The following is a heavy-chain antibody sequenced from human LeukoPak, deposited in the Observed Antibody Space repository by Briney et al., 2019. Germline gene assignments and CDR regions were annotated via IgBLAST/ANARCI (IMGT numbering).Heavy chain of an antibody. CDR2: IWYDGSNI. D-gene: IGHD3-22*01. V-gene: IGHV3-33*01. J-gene: IGHJ4*02. CDR3: RGDSSGYDY. CDR1: GISFSSHG. Sequence: TGGSLRLSCVVSGISFSSHGMHWVRQAPGKGLEWVAVIWYDGSNIWYADSVKGRFTISRDNSKNTLYLQMNSLRVEDTAVYYCRGDSSGYDYWGQGSLVTVSS.